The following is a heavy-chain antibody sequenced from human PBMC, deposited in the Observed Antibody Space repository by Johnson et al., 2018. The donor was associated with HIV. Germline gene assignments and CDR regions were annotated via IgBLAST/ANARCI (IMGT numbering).Heavy chain of an antibody. CDR2: ISWNSGSI. V-gene: IGHV3-9*01. Sequence: VQLVESGGGLVQPGRSLRLSCAASGFTFDDYAMHWVRQAPGKGLEWVSGISWNSGSIGYGDSVKGRFTISRDNAKNSLYLQMNSLRAEDTALYYCGKDIVGQIGLGGASDILGQGTMVTVSS. J-gene: IGHJ3*02. CDR1: GFTFDDYA. CDR3: GKDIVGQIGLGGASDI. D-gene: IGHD3-16*01.